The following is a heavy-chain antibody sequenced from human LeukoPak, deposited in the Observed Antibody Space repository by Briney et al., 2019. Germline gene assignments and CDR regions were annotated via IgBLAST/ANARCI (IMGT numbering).Heavy chain of an antibody. J-gene: IGHJ3*02. D-gene: IGHD2-15*01. V-gene: IGHV3-23*01. CDR2: ISGSGGST. CDR1: GFTFSSYA. CDR3: AKGSGGTRPHAFDI. Sequence: PGGSLRLSCAVSGFTFSSYAMSWVRQAPGKGLEGVSAISGSGGSTFYADSVKGRFTISRDNSKNTLYLQMNSLRAEDTAIYYCAKGSGGTRPHAFDIWGQGTMVTVSS.